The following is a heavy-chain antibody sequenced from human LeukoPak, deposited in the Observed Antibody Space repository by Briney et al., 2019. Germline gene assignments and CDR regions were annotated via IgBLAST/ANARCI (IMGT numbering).Heavy chain of an antibody. CDR3: AKGQDLLWFGEPIYYFDY. V-gene: IGHV3-7*03. Sequence: SGGSLRLSCAASGFTFSKYWMSWVRQAPGKGLEWVANIKQDGSEQYYVDSVKGRFTISRDNSKNTLYLQMNSLRAEDTAVYYCAKGQDLLWFGEPIYYFDYWGQGTLVTVSS. CDR1: GFTFSKYW. J-gene: IGHJ4*02. CDR2: IKQDGSEQ. D-gene: IGHD3-10*01.